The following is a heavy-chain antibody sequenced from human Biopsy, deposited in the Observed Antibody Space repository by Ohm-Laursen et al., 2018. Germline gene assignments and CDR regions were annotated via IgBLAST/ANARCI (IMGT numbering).Heavy chain of an antibody. V-gene: IGHV1-24*01. J-gene: IGHJ4*02. CDR1: GYTLTELS. Sequence: GASVNVSCKVSGYTLTELSMHWVRQAPGKGLEWMGGFAPENGKTVYAQNFQARVSMTEDTSTDTAYMELRSLRSEDTAVYYCAADINVWNVNYWGQGTQVTVPS. CDR3: AADINVWNVNY. D-gene: IGHD1-1*01. CDR2: FAPENGKT.